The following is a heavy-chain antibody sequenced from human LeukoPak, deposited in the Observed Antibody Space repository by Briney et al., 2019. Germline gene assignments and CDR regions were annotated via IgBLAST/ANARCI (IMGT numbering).Heavy chain of an antibody. J-gene: IGHJ4*02. D-gene: IGHD6-6*01. CDR1: GGSISSYY. Sequence: PSETLSLTCTVSGGSISSYYWSWIRQSPSRGLEWLGRTYYRSKWYNDYAVSVKSRITINPDTSKNQFSLQLNSVTPEDTAVYYCARGYGSSYDYWGQGTLVTVSS. V-gene: IGHV6-1*01. CDR3: ARGYGSSYDY. CDR2: TYYRSKWYN.